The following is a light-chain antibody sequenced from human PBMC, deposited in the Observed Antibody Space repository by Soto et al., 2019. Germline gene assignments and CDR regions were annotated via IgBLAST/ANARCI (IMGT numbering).Light chain of an antibody. CDR1: QSVSSN. Sequence: EIVMTQSPATLSVSPGERATLSWRASQSVSSNLAWFQQKPGQAPRLLIYDASTRATGTPARFSGSGSGTKFTLSISSLQSEDFAVYYCQQYNNWPITFGQGTRLEIK. CDR3: QQYNNWPIT. CDR2: DAS. J-gene: IGKJ5*01. V-gene: IGKV3D-15*01.